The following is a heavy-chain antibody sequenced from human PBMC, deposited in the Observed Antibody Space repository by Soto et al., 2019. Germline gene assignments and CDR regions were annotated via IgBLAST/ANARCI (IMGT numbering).Heavy chain of an antibody. CDR1: GYTFTSND. CDR3: ARVLSWASYYDFWSGYYNYYYYGMDV. Sequence: GASVKVSCKASGYTFTSNDIKWVRQATGQGLEWMGWMNPNSGNTGYAQKFQGRVTMTRNTSISTAYMELSSLRSEDTAVYYCARVLSWASYYDFWSGYYNYYYYGMDVWGQGTTVTVSS. J-gene: IGHJ6*02. V-gene: IGHV1-8*01. CDR2: MNPNSGNT. D-gene: IGHD3-3*01.